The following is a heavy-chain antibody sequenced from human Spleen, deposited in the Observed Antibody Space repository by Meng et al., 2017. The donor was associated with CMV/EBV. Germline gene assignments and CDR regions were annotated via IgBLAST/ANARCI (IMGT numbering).Heavy chain of an antibody. Sequence: VRLVESGGGVVQPGGSLGLSCAASGFTFSSYAMHWVRQAPGKGLEWVAVISYDGSNKYYADSVKGRFTISRDNSKNTLYLQMNSLRAEDTAVYYCARALGGEMGHWGQGTLVTVSS. J-gene: IGHJ4*02. CDR2: ISYDGSNK. CDR1: GFTFSSYA. V-gene: IGHV3-30-3*02. D-gene: IGHD3-16*01. CDR3: ARALGGEMGH.